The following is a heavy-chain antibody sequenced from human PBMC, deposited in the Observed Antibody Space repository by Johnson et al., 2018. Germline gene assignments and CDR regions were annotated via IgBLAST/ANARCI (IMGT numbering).Heavy chain of an antibody. V-gene: IGHV3-33*01. CDR3: ARDEGDAFDI. Sequence: QVQLVQSGGGVVQPGRSLRLSCAASGFTFSTYGMYWVRQAPGKGLEWVAVIWYDGSNKYYVDSVKGRFTISRDNSKNTLYLQMNSLRAEDTAVYYCARDEGDAFDIWGQGTMVAVSS. J-gene: IGHJ3*02. CDR1: GFTFSTYG. CDR2: IWYDGSNK.